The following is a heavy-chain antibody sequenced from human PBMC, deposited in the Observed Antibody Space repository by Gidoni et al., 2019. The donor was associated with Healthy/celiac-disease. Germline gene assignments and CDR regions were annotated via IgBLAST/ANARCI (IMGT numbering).Heavy chain of an antibody. CDR2: ISWNSGSI. D-gene: IGHD5-12*01. CDR1: GFTFDDYA. J-gene: IGHJ4*02. V-gene: IGHV3-9*01. CDR3: AQADETDGYNDY. Sequence: EVQLVESGGGLVQPGRSLRLSCAASGFTFDDYAMHWVRQAPGKGLEWVSGISWNSGSIGDADSVKGRFTISRDNAKNSLYLQMNSLRAEDAALYYCAQADETDGYNDYWGQGTLVTVSS.